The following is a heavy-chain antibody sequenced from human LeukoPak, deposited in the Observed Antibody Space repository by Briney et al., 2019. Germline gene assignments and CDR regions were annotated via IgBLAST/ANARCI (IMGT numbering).Heavy chain of an antibody. D-gene: IGHD4-11*01. V-gene: IGHV3-23*01. J-gene: IGHJ4*02. CDR2: VSGSGDNT. Sequence: GGSLRLSCAASGFTFNNYPMTWVGRAPGRGLKWFSVVSGSGDNTNYADSVKGRFTISRDNSKNTLFLQMNSLRTEDTAVYFCARWGNDYSQFDSWGQGTLVTVS. CDR1: GFTFNNYP. CDR3: ARWGNDYSQFDS.